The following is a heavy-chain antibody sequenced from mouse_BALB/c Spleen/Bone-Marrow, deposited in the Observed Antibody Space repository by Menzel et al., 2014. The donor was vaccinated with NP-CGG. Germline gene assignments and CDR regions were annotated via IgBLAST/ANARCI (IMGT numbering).Heavy chain of an antibody. D-gene: IGHD2-3*01. V-gene: IGHV14-3*02. CDR2: IDPANDNT. CDR1: GFNIKDTY. J-gene: IGHJ3*01. CDR3: AGADGYYAWFAY. Sequence: EVQLVESGAEFVKPGASVKLSCTASGFNIKDTYMHWVKRRPEQGLEWIGRIDPANDNTKYDPKFQGKATITADTSSNTAYLQLSSLTSEDTAVYYCAGADGYYAWFAYWGQGTLVTVSA.